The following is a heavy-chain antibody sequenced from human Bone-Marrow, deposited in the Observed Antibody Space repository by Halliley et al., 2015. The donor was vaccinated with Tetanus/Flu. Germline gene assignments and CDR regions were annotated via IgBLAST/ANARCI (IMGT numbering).Heavy chain of an antibody. D-gene: IGHD2-8*01. CDR3: AKYLNCTISSCFSDWFDP. Sequence: TLSLTCAVSGGSISNHYWGWIRQPPGKELEWIGNVFYTGTTTYSPSLKSRVTISVDTSTNQFSLKLTSVTAADTAVYYCAKYLNCTISSCFSDWFDPWGQGILVTVSS. V-gene: IGHV4-59*08. J-gene: IGHJ5*02. CDR1: GGSISNHY. CDR2: VFYTGTT.